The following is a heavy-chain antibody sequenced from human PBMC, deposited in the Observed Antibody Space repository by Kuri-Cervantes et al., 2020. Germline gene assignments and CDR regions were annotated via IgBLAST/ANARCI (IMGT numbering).Heavy chain of an antibody. CDR1: GYTFTSYY. D-gene: IGHD6-13*01. J-gene: IGHJ6*02. CDR3: TTVGVRYSSSWTPFGGLGYYYGMDV. Sequence: ASVKVSCKASGYTFTSYYMHWVRQAPGQGLEWMGIINPSGGSTSYAQKFQGRVTMTRDASTSTVYMELSSLRSEDTAVYYCTTVGVRYSSSWTPFGGLGYYYGMDVWGQGTTVTVSS. V-gene: IGHV1-46*01. CDR2: INPSGGST.